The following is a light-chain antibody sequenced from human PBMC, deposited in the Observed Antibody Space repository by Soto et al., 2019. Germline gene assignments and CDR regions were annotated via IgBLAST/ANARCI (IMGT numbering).Light chain of an antibody. J-gene: IGKJ4*01. V-gene: IGKV1-9*01. Sequence: DIQLTQSPSFLSASVGDRVTITCRASQGISSYLAWYQQKPGKAPKLLIYAASTLQSGVPSRFSGSGSGTDFTLTISSLQPEDFATYYCQQSYSDMLTFGGGTKVDIK. CDR2: AAS. CDR3: QQSYSDMLT. CDR1: QGISSY.